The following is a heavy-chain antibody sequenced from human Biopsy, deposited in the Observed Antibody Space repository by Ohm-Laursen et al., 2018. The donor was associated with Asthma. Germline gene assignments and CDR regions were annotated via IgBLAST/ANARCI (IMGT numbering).Heavy chain of an antibody. CDR2: ISFDGSNK. V-gene: IGHV3-30*18. CDR3: AKDVFPGWEVRRGPDY. D-gene: IGHD1-26*01. Sequence: SLRLSCVASGFTFSPYGMHWVRQAPGKGLEWVAVISFDGSNKNYTDSVKGRFTISRDNSRNTPHLQMNSLRAEDTAVYYCAKDVFPGWEVRRGPDYWGQGTLVTVSA. CDR1: GFTFSPYG. J-gene: IGHJ4*02.